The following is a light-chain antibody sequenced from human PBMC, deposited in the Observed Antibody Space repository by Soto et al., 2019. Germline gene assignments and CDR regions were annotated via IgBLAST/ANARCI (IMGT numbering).Light chain of an antibody. V-gene: IGKV4-1*01. CDR3: QQYYSTPLT. J-gene: IGKJ4*01. CDR1: QSVLSSSNNKNY. Sequence: DIVMTQSPDSLAVSLGERATINCKSSQSVLSSSNNKNYFAWYQQKPGQPSKLLIYWSSTRESGVPDRFSGSGSGSEFTLTISSLQAEDVAVYYCQQYYSTPLTCGGGTKVEIK. CDR2: WSS.